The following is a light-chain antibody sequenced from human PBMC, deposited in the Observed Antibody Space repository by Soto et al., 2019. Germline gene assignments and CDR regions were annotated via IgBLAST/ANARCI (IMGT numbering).Light chain of an antibody. J-gene: IGLJ2*01. Sequence: QSALTQPASVSGSPGQSITISCTGTSSDVGGYNYVSWYQQHPGKAPKLMIYDVSNRPSGVSNRFSGSKYGNTASLTISGLQAEDEADYYCSSYTSSSTSGFGGGTKLTVL. CDR3: SSYTSSSTSG. CDR1: SSDVGGYNY. CDR2: DVS. V-gene: IGLV2-14*01.